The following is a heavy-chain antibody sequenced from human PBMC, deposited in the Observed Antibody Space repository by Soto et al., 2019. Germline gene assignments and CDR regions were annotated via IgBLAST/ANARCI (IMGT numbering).Heavy chain of an antibody. Sequence: GGSLRLSCAASGFTFSSYGMHWVRQAPGKGLEWVAVIWYDGSNKYYADSVKGRFTISRDNSKNTLYLQMNSLRAEDTAVYYCARDDSSSSTFDDWGQGTLVTVDS. CDR3: ARDDSSSSTFDD. V-gene: IGHV3-33*01. J-gene: IGHJ4*02. CDR1: GFTFSSYG. D-gene: IGHD6-6*01. CDR2: IWYDGSNK.